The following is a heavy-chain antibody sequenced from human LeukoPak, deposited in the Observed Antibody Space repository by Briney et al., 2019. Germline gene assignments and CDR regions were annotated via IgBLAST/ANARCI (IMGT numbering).Heavy chain of an antibody. Sequence: ASVKVSCKASGYIFTSYGISWVRQAPGQGLEWMGWISAYNGNTNYAQKLQGRVTMTTDTSTSTAYMELRSLRSDDTAVYYCARVDGYYYGSGSFLPYYFDYWGQGTLVTVSS. CDR2: ISAYNGNT. V-gene: IGHV1-18*04. J-gene: IGHJ4*02. CDR1: GYIFTSYG. D-gene: IGHD3-10*01. CDR3: ARVDGYYYGSGSFLPYYFDY.